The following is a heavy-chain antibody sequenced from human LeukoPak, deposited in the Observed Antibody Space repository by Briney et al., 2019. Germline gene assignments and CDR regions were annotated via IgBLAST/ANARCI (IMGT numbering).Heavy chain of an antibody. CDR2: INPSGGST. J-gene: IGHJ4*02. CDR1: GYTFTSYY. Sequence: GASVKVSCKASGYTFTSYYMHWVRQAPGQGLEWIGIINPSGGSTSYAQKFQGRVTMTRDTSTSTVYMELSSLRSEDTAVYYCARDHVEMATPIPLDYWGQGTLVTVSS. D-gene: IGHD5-24*01. CDR3: ARDHVEMATPIPLDY. V-gene: IGHV1-46*03.